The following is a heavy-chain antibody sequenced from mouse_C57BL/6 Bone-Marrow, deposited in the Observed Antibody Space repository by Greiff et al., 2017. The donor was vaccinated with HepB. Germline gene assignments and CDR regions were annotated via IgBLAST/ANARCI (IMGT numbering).Heavy chain of an antibody. Sequence: VKLMESGAELARPGASVKMSCKASGYTFTSDTMHWVKQRPGQGLEWIGYINPSSGYTKYNQKFKDKATLTADKSSSTAYMQLSSLTSEDSAVYYCARSDYYGYYFDSWGQGTTLTVSS. CDR1: GYTFTSDT. J-gene: IGHJ2*01. V-gene: IGHV1-4*01. D-gene: IGHD1-1*01. CDR2: INPSSGYT. CDR3: ARSDYYGYYFDS.